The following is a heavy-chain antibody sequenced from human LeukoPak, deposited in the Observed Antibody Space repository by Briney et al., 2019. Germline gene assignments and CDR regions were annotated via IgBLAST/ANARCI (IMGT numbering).Heavy chain of an antibody. CDR2: ISGSGGST. Sequence: PGGSLRLSCAASGFTFTSYAMSWVRQAPGEGLEWVSAISGSGGSTYYADSVKGRFTISRDNSKNTLYLQMNSLRAEDTAVYYCAKGRYYYDSSEAFDIWGQGTMVTVSS. CDR1: GFTFTSYA. V-gene: IGHV3-23*01. CDR3: AKGRYYYDSSEAFDI. D-gene: IGHD3-22*01. J-gene: IGHJ3*02.